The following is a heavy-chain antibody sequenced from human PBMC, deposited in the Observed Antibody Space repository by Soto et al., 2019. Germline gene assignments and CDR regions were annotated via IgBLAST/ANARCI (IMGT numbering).Heavy chain of an antibody. J-gene: IGHJ5*02. CDR1: GYTLTRDG. V-gene: IGHV1-18*01. Sequence: QVQLVQSGAEVKKPGASVKVSLSASGYTLTRDGISWVRQVPGQGLEWMGWVRGDNGHTNYAQSLQGRVTMTTDTSTNTAYMELRSLRSDHTAVYYCARDLGYCRSGTCYREWFDPWGQGTLVTVSP. CDR2: VRGDNGHT. D-gene: IGHD2-15*01. CDR3: ARDLGYCRSGTCYREWFDP.